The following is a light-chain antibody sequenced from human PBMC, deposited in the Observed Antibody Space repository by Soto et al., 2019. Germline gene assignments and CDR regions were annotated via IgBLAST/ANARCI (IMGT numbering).Light chain of an antibody. CDR2: DAS. CDR3: QQYSSWPFT. J-gene: IGKJ3*01. Sequence: DIQMTQSHYTLSASVGDRVTITCRASQSISGWLAWYRQTPGKAPKLLIYDASTLERGVPSRFSGSGSGTDFTLTISSLQPDDFATYYCQQYSSWPFTFGPGTKVAIE. V-gene: IGKV1-5*01. CDR1: QSISGW.